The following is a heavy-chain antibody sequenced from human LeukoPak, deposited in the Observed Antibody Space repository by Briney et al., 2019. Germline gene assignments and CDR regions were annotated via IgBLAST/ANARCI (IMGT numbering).Heavy chain of an antibody. Sequence: SETLSLTCTVSGGSISSYYWSWIRQPPGKGLEWIGYIYYSGSTNYNPSLKSRVTISVDTSKNQFSLKLSPVTAADTAVYYCARHQSGCSSTSCYVYFDYWGQGTLVTVSS. V-gene: IGHV4-59*08. CDR1: GGSISSYY. CDR2: IYYSGST. J-gene: IGHJ4*02. D-gene: IGHD2-2*01. CDR3: ARHQSGCSSTSCYVYFDY.